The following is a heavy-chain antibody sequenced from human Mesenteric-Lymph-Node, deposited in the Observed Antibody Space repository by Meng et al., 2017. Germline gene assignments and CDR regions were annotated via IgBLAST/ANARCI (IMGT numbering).Heavy chain of an antibody. CDR2: VNTNTGNP. Sequence: QVQLVQSGSELKKPGASVKVSCKAAGYTLTTYAMNWVRQAPGQGLEWMGWVNTNTGNPTYAQGFTGRFVFSLDTSVNMAYLQITSLKAEDTAVYYCVRGDWFDPWGQGTLVTVSS. J-gene: IGHJ5*02. CDR1: GYTLTTYA. V-gene: IGHV7-4-1*04. CDR3: VRGDWFDP.